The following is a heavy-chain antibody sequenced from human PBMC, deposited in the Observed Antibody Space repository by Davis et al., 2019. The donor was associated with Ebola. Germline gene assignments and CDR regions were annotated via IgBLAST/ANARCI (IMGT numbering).Heavy chain of an antibody. CDR2: IYHSESS. CDR3: ARDSRWLVPGTYYYYGMDV. CDR1: GSSISSSY. V-gene: IGHV4-59*01. Sequence: SETLSLTCTVSGSSISSSYWSWIRQHPGKGLEWIGYIYHSESSNYNPSLKSRVTISVNPSKNHFSLKLSSVTAADTAVYYCARDSRWLVPGTYYYYGMDVWGQGTTVTVSS. D-gene: IGHD6-19*01. J-gene: IGHJ6*02.